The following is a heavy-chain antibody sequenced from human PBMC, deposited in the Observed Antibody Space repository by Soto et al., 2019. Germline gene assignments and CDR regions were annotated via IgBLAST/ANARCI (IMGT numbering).Heavy chain of an antibody. CDR2: IYYSGST. CDR3: ARQGSSGWFDP. CDR1: CGSISSGSYY. V-gene: IGHV4-39*01. Sequence: SETLSLTCAVSCGSISSGSYYWSWIRQPPGKGLEWIGSIYYSGSTYYNPSLKSRVTISVDTSKNQFSLKLSSVTAADTAVYYCARQGSSGWFDPWGQGIPVTVSS. J-gene: IGHJ5*02. D-gene: IGHD3-10*01.